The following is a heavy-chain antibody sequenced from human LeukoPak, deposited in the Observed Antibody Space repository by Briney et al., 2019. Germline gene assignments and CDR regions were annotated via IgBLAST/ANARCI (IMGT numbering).Heavy chain of an antibody. J-gene: IGHJ3*02. Sequence: SETLSLTCTVSGGSISSYYWSWIRQPAGKGLEWIGRTYTSGSTNYNPSLKSRVTMSVDTSKNQFSLKLSSVTAADTAVYYCARIAVAGRGDAFDIWGQGTMVTVSS. D-gene: IGHD6-19*01. CDR2: TYTSGST. CDR1: GGSISSYY. V-gene: IGHV4-4*07. CDR3: ARIAVAGRGDAFDI.